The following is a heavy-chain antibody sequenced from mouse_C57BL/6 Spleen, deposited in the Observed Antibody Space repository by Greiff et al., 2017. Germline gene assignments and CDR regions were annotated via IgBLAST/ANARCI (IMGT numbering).Heavy chain of an antibody. Sequence: QVQLQQSGAELARPGASVKMSCKASGYTFTSYTMHWVKQRPGQGLEWIGYINPSSGYTKYNQKFKDKATLTADKSSSTAYMQLSSLTSEDSAVYYCAREDYGSSPWFAYWGQGTLVTVSA. V-gene: IGHV1-4*01. D-gene: IGHD1-1*01. J-gene: IGHJ3*01. CDR1: GYTFTSYT. CDR2: INPSSGYT. CDR3: AREDYGSSPWFAY.